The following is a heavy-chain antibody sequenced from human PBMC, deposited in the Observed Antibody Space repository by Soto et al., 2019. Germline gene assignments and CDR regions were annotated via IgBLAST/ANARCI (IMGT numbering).Heavy chain of an antibody. V-gene: IGHV3-53*01. CDR1: GFTVSSNY. D-gene: IGHD3-22*01. J-gene: IGHJ4*02. CDR3: GRETRGGYYRYFDY. Sequence: GGSLRLSCAASGFTVSSNYMSWVRQAPGKGLEWVSVIYSGGSTYYADSVKGRFTISRDNSKNTLYLQMNSLRAEDTAVYYCGRETRGGYYRYFDYWGQGTLVTVSS. CDR2: IYSGGST.